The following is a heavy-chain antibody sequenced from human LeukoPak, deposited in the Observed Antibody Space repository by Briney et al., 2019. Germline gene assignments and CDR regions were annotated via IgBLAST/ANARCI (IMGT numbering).Heavy chain of an antibody. CDR1: GYSISSGYY. CDR3: ARVEGYCSGGSCYSDYYFDY. CDR2: IYHSGST. Sequence: SETLSLTCTVSGYSISSGYYWGWIRQPPGKGLEWIGSIYHSGSTYYNPSLKSRVTISVDTSKNQFSLKLSSVTAADTAVYYCARVEGYCSGGSCYSDYYFDYWGQGTLVTVSS. J-gene: IGHJ4*02. V-gene: IGHV4-38-2*02. D-gene: IGHD2-15*01.